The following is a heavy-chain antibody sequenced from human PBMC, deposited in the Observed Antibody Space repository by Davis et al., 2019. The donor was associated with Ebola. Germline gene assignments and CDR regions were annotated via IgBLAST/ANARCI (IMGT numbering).Heavy chain of an antibody. CDR2: ISRNSGIT. CDR3: ARRKDFWSPLDY. V-gene: IGHV3-9*01. D-gene: IGHD3-3*01. Sequence: SLKISCAASGFTFDDHAMHWVRQRPGKGLEWVSGISRNSGITDYADSVKGRFTISRDNAKNSLYLQMSSLRPEDTAFYYCARRKDFWSPLDYWGQGTLITVSS. CDR1: GFTFDDHA. J-gene: IGHJ4*02.